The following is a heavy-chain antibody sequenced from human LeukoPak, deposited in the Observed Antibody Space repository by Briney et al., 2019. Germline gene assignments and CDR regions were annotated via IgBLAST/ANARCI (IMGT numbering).Heavy chain of an antibody. CDR2: INPTGGHS. CDR3: ARGMSELYYYCMDV. V-gene: IGHV1-46*01. D-gene: IGHD3-16*01. J-gene: IGHJ6*02. Sequence: GASVKVSCKASGYSFTSYYMHWVRQALGQGLEWMGIINPTGGHSSYAQKFQGRLTMTRDPSTSTVYMELSSLRSEDTAEYFCARGMSELYYYCMDVWGQGTAVTVSS. CDR1: GYSFTSYY.